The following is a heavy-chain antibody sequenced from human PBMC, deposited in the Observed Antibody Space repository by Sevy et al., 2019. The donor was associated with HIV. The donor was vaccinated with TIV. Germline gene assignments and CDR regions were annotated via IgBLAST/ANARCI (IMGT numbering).Heavy chain of an antibody. J-gene: IGHJ4*02. CDR3: VTRGGLVGATDFDD. CDR2: ISGNGGST. Sequence: GGSLRLSCSASGFTLSSYPMHWFRQAPGKGLEYVSLISGNGGSTYYADSVKGRFTISRDNFKKRLYLQMSSLRADDTAVYYCVTRGGLVGATDFDDWGQGTLVTVSS. V-gene: IGHV3-64D*06. D-gene: IGHD1-26*01. CDR1: GFTLSSYP.